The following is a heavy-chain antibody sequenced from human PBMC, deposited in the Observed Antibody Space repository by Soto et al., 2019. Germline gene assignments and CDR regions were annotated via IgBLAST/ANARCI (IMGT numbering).Heavy chain of an antibody. D-gene: IGHD2-15*01. CDR3: ARGKGLCSGGSCYSEVFDY. Sequence: GASVKVSSKASGYTFTSYYMHWVRQAPGQGLEWMGIINPSGGSTSYAQKFQGRVTMTRDTSTSTVYMELSSLRSEDTAVYYCARGKGLCSGGSCYSEVFDYWGQGTLVTVSS. CDR2: INPSGGST. J-gene: IGHJ4*02. CDR1: GYTFTSYY. V-gene: IGHV1-46*01.